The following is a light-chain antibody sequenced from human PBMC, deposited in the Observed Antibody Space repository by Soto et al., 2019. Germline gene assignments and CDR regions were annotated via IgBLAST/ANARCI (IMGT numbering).Light chain of an antibody. Sequence: QSVLTQSPSVSGDPRQGAIISCSGNNSNIGSNAVHWYQQLPGKAPKLLMYYNDMLPSGVSDRFSGSKSGTSASLAISGLQSEDEGDYYCATGDDRLTAWVFGGGTQLTVL. CDR3: ATGDDRLTAWV. CDR2: YND. CDR1: NSNIGSNA. V-gene: IGLV1-36*01. J-gene: IGLJ3*02.